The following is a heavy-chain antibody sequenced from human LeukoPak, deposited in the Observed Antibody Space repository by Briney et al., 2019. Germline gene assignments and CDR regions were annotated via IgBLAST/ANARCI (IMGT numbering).Heavy chain of an antibody. J-gene: IGHJ4*02. CDR3: GEQGLGDYNDH. CDR2: IYTSGST. Sequence: PSQTLSLTCTVSGGSISSGSYYWSWIRQPAGKGLEWIGRIYTSGSTNYNPSLKSRVTISVDTSKNQFSPKLSSVTAADTAVYYCGEQGLGDYNDHWGQGTLVTVSS. CDR1: GGSISSGSYY. V-gene: IGHV4-61*02. D-gene: IGHD2-15*01.